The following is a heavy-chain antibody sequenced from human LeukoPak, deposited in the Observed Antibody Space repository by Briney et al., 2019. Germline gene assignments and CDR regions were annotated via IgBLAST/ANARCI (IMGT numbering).Heavy chain of an antibody. CDR1: GGSISSGDYY. Sequence: PSETLSLTCTVSGGSISSGDYYWSWIRQPPGKGLEWIGYIYYSGSTNYNPSLKSRVTISVDTSKNQFSLKLSSVTAADTAVYYCARFLYGNWFDPWGQGTLVTVSS. D-gene: IGHD3-10*01. J-gene: IGHJ5*02. CDR2: IYYSGST. V-gene: IGHV4-61*08. CDR3: ARFLYGNWFDP.